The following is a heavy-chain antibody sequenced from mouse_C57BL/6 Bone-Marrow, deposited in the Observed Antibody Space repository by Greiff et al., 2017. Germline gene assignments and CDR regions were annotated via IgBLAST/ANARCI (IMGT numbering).Heavy chain of an antibody. CDR3: ARSQGDYGSSYWYFDV. D-gene: IGHD1-1*01. J-gene: IGHJ1*03. CDR1: GYTFTSYW. Sequence: QVQLQQPGAELVKPGASVKMSCKASGYTFTSYWITWVKQRPGQGLEWIGDIYPGSGSTNYNEKFKSKATLTVDTSSSTAYMQLSSLTSEDSAVYYCARSQGDYGSSYWYFDVWGTGTTVTVSS. V-gene: IGHV1-55*01. CDR2: IYPGSGST.